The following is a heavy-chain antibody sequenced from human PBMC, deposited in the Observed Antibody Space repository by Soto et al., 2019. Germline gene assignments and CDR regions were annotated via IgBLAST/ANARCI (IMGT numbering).Heavy chain of an antibody. J-gene: IGHJ6*02. CDR2: ISSSGSTI. CDR1: GFTFSDYY. V-gene: IGHV3-11*01. D-gene: IGHD3-3*01. CDR3: ARCPLLRFLEWPYGMDV. Sequence: KPGGSLRLSCAASGFTFSDYYMSWIRQAPGKGLEWVSYISSSGSTIYYADSVKGRFTISRDNAKNSLYLQMNSLRAEDTAVYYCARCPLLRFLEWPYGMDVWGQGTTVTVSS.